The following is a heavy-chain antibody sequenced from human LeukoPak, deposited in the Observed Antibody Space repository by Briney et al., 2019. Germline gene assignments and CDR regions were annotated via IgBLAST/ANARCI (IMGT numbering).Heavy chain of an antibody. D-gene: IGHD3-22*01. CDR1: GFIFSSYG. V-gene: IGHV3-23*01. CDR3: ATDSYDSSGYYLYYFDY. Sequence: PGGSLRLSCAATGFIFSSYGMSWVRQAPGKGLEWVSGISGSGGSTYYADSVKGRFTISRDNSKNTLYLQMNSLGAEDTAAYYCATDSYDSSGYYLYYFDYWGQGTLVTVSS. J-gene: IGHJ4*02. CDR2: ISGSGGST.